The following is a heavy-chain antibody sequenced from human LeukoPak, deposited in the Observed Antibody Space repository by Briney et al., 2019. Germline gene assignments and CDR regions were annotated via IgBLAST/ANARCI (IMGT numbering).Heavy chain of an antibody. Sequence: GGSLRPSCAASRFTLSTYWMSWVRQAPGKGLEWVAHIKQDGSQKYYVDSVKGRFTISRDSAKNSLYLQMNSLRAEDTAVYYCARGVPDEPWSGPHDSDYWGQGTLVTVAS. D-gene: IGHD3-3*01. CDR1: RFTLSTYW. J-gene: IGHJ4*02. CDR3: ARGVPDEPWSGPHDSDY. V-gene: IGHV3-7*01. CDR2: IKQDGSQK.